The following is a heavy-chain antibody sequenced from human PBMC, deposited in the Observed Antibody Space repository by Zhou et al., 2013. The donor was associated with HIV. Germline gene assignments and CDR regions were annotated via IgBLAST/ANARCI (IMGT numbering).Heavy chain of an antibody. CDR1: GYTLTELS. CDR2: FDPEDGET. V-gene: IGHV1-24*01. CDR3: ATSRGYSSSWTYYYYGYGR. D-gene: IGHD6-13*01. J-gene: IGHJ6*01. Sequence: QVQLVQSGAEVKKPGASVKVSCKVSGYTLTELSMHWVRQAPGKGLEWMGGFDPEDGETIYAQKFQGRVTMTEDTSTDTAYMELSSLRSEDTAVYYCATSRGYSSSWTYYYYGYGRLGAKGTTGHRLL.